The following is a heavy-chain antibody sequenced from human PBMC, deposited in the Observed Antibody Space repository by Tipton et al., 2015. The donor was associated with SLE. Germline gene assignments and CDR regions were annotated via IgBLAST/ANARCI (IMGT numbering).Heavy chain of an antibody. CDR1: GFTFSNAW. J-gene: IGHJ4*02. CDR2: IKSKTDGGTT. CDR3: TTDTTMIVVVTPDY. Sequence: AVSGFTFSNAWMSWVRQAPGKGLEWVGRIKSKTDGGTTDYAAPVKGRFTISRDDSKNTLYLQMNSLKTEDTAVYYCTTDTTMIVVVTPDYWGQGTLVTVSS. V-gene: IGHV3-15*01. D-gene: IGHD3-22*01.